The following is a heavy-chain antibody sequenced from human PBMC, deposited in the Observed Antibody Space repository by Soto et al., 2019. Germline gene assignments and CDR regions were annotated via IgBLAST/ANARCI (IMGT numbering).Heavy chain of an antibody. D-gene: IGHD2-15*01. V-gene: IGHV3-11*06. CDR3: ARSSRVVAATAY. Sequence: GGSLRLSCAASGFTFSDYYMSWIRQSPGKGLEWVSYISSSSSYTNYADSAKGRFTISRENAKNSLYLQMNSLRAEDTAVYYCARSSRVVAATAYWGQGT. CDR1: GFTFSDYY. J-gene: IGHJ4*02. CDR2: ISSSSSYT.